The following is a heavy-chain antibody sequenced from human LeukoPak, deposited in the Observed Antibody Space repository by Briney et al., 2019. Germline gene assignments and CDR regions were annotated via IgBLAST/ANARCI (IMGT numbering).Heavy chain of an antibody. J-gene: IGHJ4*02. D-gene: IGHD3-22*01. Sequence: SETLSLTCTVSGGSISTYYWSWIRQPPGKGLEWIGYIYYSGSTNYNPSLKGRVNILVDTSKNQFSLKLSSVTAADTAVYYCARAEVLPDYYDTSGAFEYWGQGTLVTVSS. CDR1: GGSISTYY. CDR2: IYYSGST. V-gene: IGHV4-59*01. CDR3: ARAEVLPDYYDTSGAFEY.